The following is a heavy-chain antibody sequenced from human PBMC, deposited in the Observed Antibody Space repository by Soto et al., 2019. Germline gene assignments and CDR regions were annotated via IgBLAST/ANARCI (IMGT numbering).Heavy chain of an antibody. CDR2: ISYDGSNK. Sequence: GGSLRLSCAASGFTFSSYAMHWVRQAPGKGLEWVAVISYDGSNKYYADSVKGRFTISRDNTKNTLYLQMNSLRAEDTAVYYCAARSGYYVTVLDYWGQGTPVTVSS. D-gene: IGHD3-22*01. V-gene: IGHV3-30-3*01. CDR1: GFTFSSYA. CDR3: AARSGYYVTVLDY. J-gene: IGHJ4*02.